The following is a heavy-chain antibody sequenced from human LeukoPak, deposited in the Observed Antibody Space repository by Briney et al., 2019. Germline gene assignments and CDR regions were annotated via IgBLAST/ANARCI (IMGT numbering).Heavy chain of an antibody. J-gene: IGHJ4*02. D-gene: IGHD5-18*01. CDR3: ARAGRGGYSYGLNFDY. CDR2: IKQDESEK. Sequence: GGSLRLSCAASGFTFSSYWMNWVRQAPGKGLEWVANIKQDESEKFYVDSVEGRFTISRDNAKNSLYLQMNSLRAEDTAVYYCARAGRGGYSYGLNFDYWGQGTLVTVSS. V-gene: IGHV3-7*01. CDR1: GFTFSSYW.